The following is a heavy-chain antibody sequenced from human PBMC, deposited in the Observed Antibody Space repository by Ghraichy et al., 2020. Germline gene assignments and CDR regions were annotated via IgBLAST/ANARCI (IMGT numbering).Heavy chain of an antibody. CDR1: GFTFSSYW. J-gene: IGHJ3*02. D-gene: IGHD6-13*01. CDR3: ARGDSSSWLVQDAFDI. Sequence: GESLNISCAASGFTFSSYWMHWVRQAPGKGLVWVSRINSDGSSTSYADSVKGRFTISRDNAKNTLYLQMNSLRAEDTAVYYCARGDSSSWLVQDAFDIWGQGTMVTVSS. V-gene: IGHV3-74*01. CDR2: INSDGSST.